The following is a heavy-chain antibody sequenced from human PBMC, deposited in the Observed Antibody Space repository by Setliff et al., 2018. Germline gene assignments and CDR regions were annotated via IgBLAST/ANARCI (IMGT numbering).Heavy chain of an antibody. V-gene: IGHV1-8*03. CDR3: ARGRASGGYFEVWYSDL. Sequence: ASVKVSCKASGYTFMSYDINWVRQATGQGLEWVGWMGPNSGNTAYGRKFQDRVTITRNTSISTTYMELSSLRSEDTAVYYCARGRASGGYFEVWYSDLWGRGTLVTVSS. D-gene: IGHD3-22*01. CDR1: GYTFMSYD. J-gene: IGHJ2*01. CDR2: MGPNSGNT.